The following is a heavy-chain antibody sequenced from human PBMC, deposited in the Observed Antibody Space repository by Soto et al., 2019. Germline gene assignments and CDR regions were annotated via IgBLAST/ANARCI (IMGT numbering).Heavy chain of an antibody. D-gene: IGHD1-1*01. CDR2: ISAYNGNT. CDR3: ASVLNNWNAWWFDP. CDR1: GYTFTSYG. Sequence: ASVKVSCKASGYTFTSYGISWVRQAPGQGLEWMGWISAYNGNTNYAQKLQGRVTMTTDTSTSTAYMELRSLRSDDTAVYYCASVLNNWNAWWFDPWGQGTLVTVSS. V-gene: IGHV1-18*01. J-gene: IGHJ5*02.